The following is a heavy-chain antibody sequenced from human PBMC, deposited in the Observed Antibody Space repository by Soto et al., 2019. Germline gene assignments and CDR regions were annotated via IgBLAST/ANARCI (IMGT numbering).Heavy chain of an antibody. J-gene: IGHJ4*02. CDR1: GFIFSGSW. D-gene: IGHD6-6*01. V-gene: IGHV3-7*01. Sequence: GGSLRLSCAASGFIFSGSWMNWVRQAPGKGLEWVAYISADGSEKNHVDSVKGRFTISRDNAKNSLYMQMNSLRAEDTAVYYSTTKPRLLGSWGKGTMVAVSS. CDR2: ISADGSEK. CDR3: TTKPRLLGS.